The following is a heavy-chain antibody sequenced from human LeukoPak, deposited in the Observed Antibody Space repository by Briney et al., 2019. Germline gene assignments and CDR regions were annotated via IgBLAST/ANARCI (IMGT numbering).Heavy chain of an antibody. CDR1: GDSVSTNLYY. CDR3: ARQGYGSSSFFDH. V-gene: IGHV4-39*01. Sequence: SETLSLTCTVSGDSVSTNLYYWGWICQPPGKGLEWIGNLFHSGTTYYNPSLKSRVSISVDTSKNQFSLKLNSVTAADTAVYYCARQGYGSSSFFDHWGQGTLVTVSS. D-gene: IGHD6-6*01. CDR2: LFHSGTT. J-gene: IGHJ4*02.